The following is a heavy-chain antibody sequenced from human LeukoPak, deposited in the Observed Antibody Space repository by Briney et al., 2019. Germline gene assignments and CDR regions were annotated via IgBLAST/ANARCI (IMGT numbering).Heavy chain of an antibody. CDR3: AELGITMIGGV. CDR1: GFTFSGYG. V-gene: IGHV3-48*04. Sequence: GGSLRLSCAASGFTFSGYGMHWVRQAPGKGLEWVSYISSSGSTIYYADSVKGRFTISRDNAKNSLYLQMNSLRAEDAAVYYCAELGITMIGGVWGKGTTVTISS. CDR2: ISSSGSTI. J-gene: IGHJ6*04. D-gene: IGHD3-10*02.